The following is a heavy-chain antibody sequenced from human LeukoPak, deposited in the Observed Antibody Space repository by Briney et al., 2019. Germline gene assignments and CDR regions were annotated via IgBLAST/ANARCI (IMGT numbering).Heavy chain of an antibody. CDR1: GYTFTSYD. CDR2: MNPNSGNT. CDR3: ATAGYSRSGNWFDP. Sequence: ASVKVSCKASGYTFTSYDINWVRQATGQGLEWMGRMNPNSGNTGYAQKFQGRVTMTEDTSTDTAYMELISLRSEDTAVYYCATAGYSRSGNWFDPWGQGTLVTVSS. V-gene: IGHV1-8*02. D-gene: IGHD6-6*01. J-gene: IGHJ5*02.